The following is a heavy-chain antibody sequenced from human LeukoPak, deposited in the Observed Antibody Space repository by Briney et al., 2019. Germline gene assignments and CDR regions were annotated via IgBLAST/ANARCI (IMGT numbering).Heavy chain of an antibody. V-gene: IGHV4-30-4*01. CDR1: GGSISSGDYY. CDR2: IYYSGST. J-gene: IGHJ2*01. CDR3: ARDWSNILTGYPNWYFDL. Sequence: SQTLFLTCTVSGGSISSGDYYWSWIRQPPGKGLEWIGYIYYSGSTYYNPSLKSRVTISVDTSKNQFSLKLSSVTAADTAVYYCARDWSNILTGYPNWYFDLWGRGTLVTVSS. D-gene: IGHD3-9*01.